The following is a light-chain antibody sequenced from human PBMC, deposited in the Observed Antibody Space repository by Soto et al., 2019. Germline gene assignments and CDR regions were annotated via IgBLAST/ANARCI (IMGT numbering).Light chain of an antibody. V-gene: IGKV1-5*01. CDR3: QQYNSYSPT. CDR1: QTISSW. CDR2: DAS. Sequence: DIQMTQSPSTLSASVGDTVTITCRASQTISSWLAWYQQKPGKAPKLLIYDASSLESGVPSRFSGSGSGTEFTLTISSLQPDDFATYYCQQYNSYSPTFGQGTKVDNK. J-gene: IGKJ1*01.